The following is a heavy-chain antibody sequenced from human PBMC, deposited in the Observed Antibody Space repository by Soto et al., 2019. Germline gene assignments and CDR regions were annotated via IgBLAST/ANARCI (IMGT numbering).Heavy chain of an antibody. D-gene: IGHD2-21*01. CDR1: GFTFSSYA. V-gene: IGHV3-23*01. J-gene: IGHJ2*01. CDR3: TLVNPQMVFTCVLKYLYF. Sequence: GGSLRLSCAASGFTFSSYAMSWVRQAPGKGLEWVSAISGSGGSTYYADSVKGRFTISRDNSKNTLYLQMNSLRAEDTGLSGPTLVNPQMVFTCVLKYLYF. CDR2: ISGSGGST.